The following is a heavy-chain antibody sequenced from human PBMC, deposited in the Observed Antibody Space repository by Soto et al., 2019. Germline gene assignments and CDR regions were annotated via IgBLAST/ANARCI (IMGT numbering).Heavy chain of an antibody. CDR2: ISDSSTTI. CDR1: GFTFSSYS. D-gene: IGHD1-26*01. CDR3: ARAWSGSYRSYGMDV. Sequence: VQLVESGGGLVQPGGSLRLSCAASGFTFSSYSMNWVRQAPGKGLEWVSYISDSSTTIYYADSVKGRFTISRDNAKNSLYLQMNSLRDEDTAVYYCARAWSGSYRSYGMDVWGQGTTVTVSS. J-gene: IGHJ6*02. V-gene: IGHV3-48*02.